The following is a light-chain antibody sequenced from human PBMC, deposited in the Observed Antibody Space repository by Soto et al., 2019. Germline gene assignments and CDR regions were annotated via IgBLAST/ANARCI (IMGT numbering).Light chain of an antibody. J-gene: IGKJ2*01. Sequence: DIPMTQSPSSLSASVGDRVTITCRASQTISSYLNWYQQKPGKAPKLLIYAASSLQSGVPSRFSGSGSGTVYTLTISSLQPEDFATYYCQQSYSAPWTFGQGTKLEIK. CDR2: AAS. V-gene: IGKV1-39*01. CDR1: QTISSY. CDR3: QQSYSAPWT.